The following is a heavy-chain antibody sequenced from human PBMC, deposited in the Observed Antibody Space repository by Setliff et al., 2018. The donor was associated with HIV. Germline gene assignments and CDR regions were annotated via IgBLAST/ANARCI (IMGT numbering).Heavy chain of an antibody. CDR1: GYTFTNYD. V-gene: IGHV1-8*02. Sequence: ASVKVSCKASGYTFTNYDINWVRQATGQGLEWMGWMNPNSGNTGYAQKFQGRVTMTRNTSISTAYMELSSLRSEDTAVYYCARCSYVWGSYRMQPWGQGILVTVSS. CDR2: MNPNSGNT. D-gene: IGHD3-16*02. J-gene: IGHJ5*02. CDR3: ARCSYVWGSYRMQP.